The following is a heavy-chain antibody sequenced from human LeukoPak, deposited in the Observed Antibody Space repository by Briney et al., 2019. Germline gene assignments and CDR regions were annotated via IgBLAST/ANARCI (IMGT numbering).Heavy chain of an antibody. CDR1: GFTFSNAW. Sequence: GGSLRLSCAASGFTFSNAWMSWVRQAPGRGLEWVGRIKSQADGGTTDYAAPVKGRFAISRDDSKNTLFLQMNSLRTEDTAVYYCASDRRDCGNDCPRYYFDYWGQGTLVTVSS. CDR2: IKSQADGGTT. CDR3: ASDRRDCGNDCPRYYFDY. D-gene: IGHD2-21*02. V-gene: IGHV3-15*01. J-gene: IGHJ4*02.